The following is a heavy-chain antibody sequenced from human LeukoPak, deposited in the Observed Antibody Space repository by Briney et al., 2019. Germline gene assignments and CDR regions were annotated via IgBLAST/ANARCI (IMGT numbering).Heavy chain of an antibody. J-gene: IGHJ5*02. CDR3: ARGVGSSSSNWFDP. V-gene: IGHV4-61*02. CDR1: GDSISGGTYY. CDR2: VYSSGST. Sequence: SETLSLTCTVSGDSISGGTYYWRWIRQPAGKGLEWIGRVYSSGSTNYNPSLKSRVTISIDTSKNQFSLKLSSVTAADTATYYCARGVGSSSSNWFDPWGQGTLVTVSS. D-gene: IGHD6-6*01.